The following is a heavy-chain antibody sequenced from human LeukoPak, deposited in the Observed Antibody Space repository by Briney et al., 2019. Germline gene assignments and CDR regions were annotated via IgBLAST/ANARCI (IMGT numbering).Heavy chain of an antibody. J-gene: IGHJ6*02. D-gene: IGHD3-10*01. CDR3: ARAAWFGELLGGMDV. Sequence: GGSLRLSCAASGFTFNTFNMNWVRQAPGKGLEWVAIMSYDGSNKYYADSVKGRFSISRDNSKNTLYLQMNSLRTEDTAVYYCARAAWFGELLGGMDVWGQGTTVTVSS. V-gene: IGHV3-30*03. CDR1: GFTFNTFN. CDR2: MSYDGSNK.